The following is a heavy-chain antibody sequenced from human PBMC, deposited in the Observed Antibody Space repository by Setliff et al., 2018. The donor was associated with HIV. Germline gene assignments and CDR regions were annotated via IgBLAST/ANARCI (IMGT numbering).Heavy chain of an antibody. J-gene: IGHJ4*02. CDR2: IIFIFGTA. D-gene: IGHD6-19*01. Sequence: SVKVSCKASGGTFSSYAINWVRQAPGQGLEWMGRIIFIFGTANYAQKLRGRVTITADKSTSTAYMELSSLRSEDTAVYYCARGPANGWSGHWGQGTLVTVS. V-gene: IGHV1-69*06. CDR3: ARGPANGWSGH. CDR1: GGTFSSYA.